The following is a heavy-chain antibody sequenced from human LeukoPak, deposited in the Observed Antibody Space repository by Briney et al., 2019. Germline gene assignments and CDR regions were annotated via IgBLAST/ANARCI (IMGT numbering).Heavy chain of an antibody. CDR3: ARSLRVRGVPDYMDV. D-gene: IGHD3-10*01. Sequence: GGSLRLSCAASGFTVSSNYMSWVRQAPGKGLEWVSVIYSGGSTYYADSVKGRFTISRDNSKNTLYLQMNSLRADDTAVYYCARSLRVRGVPDYMDVWGKGTTVIISS. V-gene: IGHV3-66*01. CDR1: GFTVSSNY. J-gene: IGHJ6*03. CDR2: IYSGGST.